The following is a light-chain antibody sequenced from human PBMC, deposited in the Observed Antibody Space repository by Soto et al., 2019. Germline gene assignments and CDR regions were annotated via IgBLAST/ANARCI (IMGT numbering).Light chain of an antibody. CDR1: QSISSW. Sequence: DIQMTQSPSTLSASVGDRVTITCRASQSISSWLAWYQQKPGKAPKLLIYDASSLESGVPSRFSGSGSGTKFTLTISSLQPDDFATYYCQQYNSYQGTFGQGT. J-gene: IGKJ1*01. CDR2: DAS. V-gene: IGKV1-5*01. CDR3: QQYNSYQGT.